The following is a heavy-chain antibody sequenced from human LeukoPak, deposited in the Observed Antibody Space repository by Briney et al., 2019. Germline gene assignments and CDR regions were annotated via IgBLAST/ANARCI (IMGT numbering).Heavy chain of an antibody. CDR2: IRDSGET. V-gene: IGHV3-66*03. CDR3: ARDRAATQDWVEFDP. CDR1: GFSVSNYY. J-gene: IGHJ5*02. D-gene: IGHD2-15*01. Sequence: GGSLRLSCAISGFSVSNYYMSWVRQAPGKGLEWVSLIRDSGETFYADSVKGRFTISRDNSENTMYLQMNWLRVEDTAVYFCARDRAATQDWVEFDPWGQGTLVTVSS.